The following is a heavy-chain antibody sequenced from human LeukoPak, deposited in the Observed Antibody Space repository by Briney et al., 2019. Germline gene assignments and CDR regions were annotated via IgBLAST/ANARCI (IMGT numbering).Heavy chain of an antibody. V-gene: IGHV4-34*01. Sequence: PSETLSLTCTVYGGSFSGYYWSWIRQPPGKGLEWIGEINHSGSANYNPSLKGRVTISVDTSKNQFSLKLSSVTAADTAVYYCARVAGDLYYYGSGYLVSPQRRYFQHWGQGTLVTVSS. D-gene: IGHD3-10*01. CDR1: GGSFSGYY. CDR2: INHSGSA. J-gene: IGHJ1*01. CDR3: ARVAGDLYYYGSGYLVSPQRRYFQH.